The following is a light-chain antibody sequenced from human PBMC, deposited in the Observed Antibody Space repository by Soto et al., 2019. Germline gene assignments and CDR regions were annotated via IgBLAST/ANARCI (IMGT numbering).Light chain of an antibody. CDR3: SSYTSSSTNNV. Sequence: QSVLTQPASVSGSPGQSITISCTGTSSDVGGYNYVSWYQQHPGKAPKLMLYEVSNRPSGVSNRFSGSKSGNTASLTISGLPADDDADYYCSSYTSSSTNNVFGTGTKLTVL. J-gene: IGLJ1*01. V-gene: IGLV2-14*01. CDR1: SSDVGGYNY. CDR2: EVS.